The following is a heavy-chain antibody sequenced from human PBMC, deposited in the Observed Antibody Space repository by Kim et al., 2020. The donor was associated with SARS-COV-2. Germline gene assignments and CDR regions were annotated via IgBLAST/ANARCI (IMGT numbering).Heavy chain of an antibody. CDR2: INHSGST. Sequence: SETLSLTCAVYGGSFSGYYWSWIRQPPGKGLEWIGEINHSGSTNYNPSLKSRVTISVDTSKNQFSLKLSSVTAADTAVYYCARGRPRPKCWFDPWGQGTLVTVSS. CDR3: ARGRPRPKCWFDP. V-gene: IGHV4-34*01. J-gene: IGHJ5*02. CDR1: GGSFSGYY.